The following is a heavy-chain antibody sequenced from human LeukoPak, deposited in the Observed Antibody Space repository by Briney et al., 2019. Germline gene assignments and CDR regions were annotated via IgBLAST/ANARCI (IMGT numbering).Heavy chain of an antibody. CDR2: ISGSGGST. Sequence: GGSRRLSCAASGFTFSSYAMSWVRQAPGKGLEWVSAISGSGGSTYYADSVKGRFTISRDNSKNTLYLQMNSLRAEDTAVYYCAKDLALRDIVVVVAATGSPIDYWGQGTLVTVSS. CDR3: AKDLALRDIVVVVAATGSPIDY. D-gene: IGHD2-15*01. V-gene: IGHV3-23*01. CDR1: GFTFSSYA. J-gene: IGHJ4*02.